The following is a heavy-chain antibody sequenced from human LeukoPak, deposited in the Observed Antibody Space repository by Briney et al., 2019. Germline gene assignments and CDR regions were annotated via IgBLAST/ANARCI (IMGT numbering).Heavy chain of an antibody. J-gene: IGHJ3*02. Sequence: PSETLSLTCTVSGGSIGSYYWSWIRQPPGKGLEWIGYIYYSGSTNYNPSLKSRVTISVGTSKNQFSLKLSSVTAADTAVYYCARGLDYYDSSGYYGSVAFDIWGQGTMVTVSS. D-gene: IGHD3-22*01. CDR1: GGSIGSYY. CDR2: IYYSGST. V-gene: IGHV4-59*12. CDR3: ARGLDYYDSSGYYGSVAFDI.